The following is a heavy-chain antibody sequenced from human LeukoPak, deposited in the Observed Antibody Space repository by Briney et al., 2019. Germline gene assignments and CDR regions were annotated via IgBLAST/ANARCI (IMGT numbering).Heavy chain of an antibody. Sequence: SETLSLTCTVSGGSISSGDYYWSWIRQPPGKGLEWIGYIYYSGSTYYNPSLKSRVTMSVDTSKNQFSLKLSSVTAADTAVYYCARLPDTRYCSSTSCYTAAVTAFDIWGQGTMVTVSS. CDR2: IYYSGST. J-gene: IGHJ3*02. CDR3: ARLPDTRYCSSTSCYTAAVTAFDI. CDR1: GGSISSGDYY. V-gene: IGHV4-30-4*08. D-gene: IGHD2-2*02.